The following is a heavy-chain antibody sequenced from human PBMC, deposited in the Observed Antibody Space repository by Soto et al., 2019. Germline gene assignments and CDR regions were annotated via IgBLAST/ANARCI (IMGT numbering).Heavy chain of an antibody. CDR2: IYHSGST. J-gene: IGHJ5*02. Sequence: QVQLQESGPGLVKPSGTLSLTCAVSGGSISSSNWWSWVRQPPGKGLEWIGEIYHSGSTNTNPTLKSRVTISVDKSKNQFSRKLSSVTSADTAVYYCARDYMVRGVMRWFDPWGQGTLVTVSS. CDR1: GGSISSSNW. CDR3: ARDYMVRGVMRWFDP. V-gene: IGHV4-4*02. D-gene: IGHD3-10*01.